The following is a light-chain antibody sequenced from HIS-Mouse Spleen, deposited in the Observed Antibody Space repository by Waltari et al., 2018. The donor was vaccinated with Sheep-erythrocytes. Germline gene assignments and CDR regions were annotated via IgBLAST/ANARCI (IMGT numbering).Light chain of an antibody. CDR3: CSYAGSSTWV. J-gene: IGLJ3*02. CDR1: STDVRRYNL. Sequence: QSALTQPASVSGSPGQSITISCTGTSTDVRRYNLFSWYQQHPGKAPKLMIYEGSKRPSGVSNRFSGSKSGNTASLTISGLQAEDEADYYCCSYAGSSTWVFGGGTKLTVL. V-gene: IGLV2-23*01. CDR2: EGS.